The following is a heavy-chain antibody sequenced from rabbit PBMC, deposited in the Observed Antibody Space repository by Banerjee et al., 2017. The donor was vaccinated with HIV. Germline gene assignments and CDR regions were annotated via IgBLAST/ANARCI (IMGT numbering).Heavy chain of an antibody. J-gene: IGHJ6*01. Sequence: QSLEESGGDLVKPGASLTLTCTASGIDFSSYYYMCWVRQAPGKGLEWIACIRAGSSGNTYYASWAKGRFTVSKTSSTTVTLQMTSLTAADTATYFCARGYYTYGYAGYADAMAYGMDLWGQGTLVTVS. CDR1: GIDFSSYYY. CDR3: ARGYYTYGYAGYADAMAYGMDL. D-gene: IGHD6-1*01. CDR2: IRAGSSGNT. V-gene: IGHV1S40*01.